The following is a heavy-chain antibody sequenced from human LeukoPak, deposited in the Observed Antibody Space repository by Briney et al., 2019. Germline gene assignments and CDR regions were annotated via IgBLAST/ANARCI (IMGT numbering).Heavy chain of an antibody. J-gene: IGHJ6*03. CDR2: ISSSSSTI. Sequence: GGSLRLSCAASRFTFSSYSMSWVRQAPGRGLEWVSYISSSSSTIYYADSVKGRFSISRDNAKNSLYLQMYSLRVEDTAVYYCARGLYYYYMDVWGKGTTVTVSS. CDR3: ARGLYYYYMDV. V-gene: IGHV3-48*01. CDR1: RFTFSSYS.